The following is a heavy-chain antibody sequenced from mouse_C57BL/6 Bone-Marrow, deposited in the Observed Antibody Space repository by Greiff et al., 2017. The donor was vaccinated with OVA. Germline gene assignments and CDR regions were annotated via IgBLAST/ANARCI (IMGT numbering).Heavy chain of an antibody. V-gene: IGHV1-76*01. J-gene: IGHJ1*03. D-gene: IGHD2-3*01. CDR2: IYPGSGNT. CDR1: GYTFTDYY. CDR3: ARGGGYYNWYFDV. Sequence: QVQLQQSGAELVRPGASVKLSCKASGYTFTDYYINWVKQRPGQGLEWIARIYPGSGNTYYNEKFKGKATLTAEKSSSTAYMQLSSLTSEDSAVYFCARGGGYYNWYFDVWGTGTTVTVSS.